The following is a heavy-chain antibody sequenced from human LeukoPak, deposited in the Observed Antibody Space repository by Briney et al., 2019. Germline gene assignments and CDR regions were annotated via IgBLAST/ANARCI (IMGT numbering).Heavy chain of an antibody. J-gene: IGHJ5*02. CDR3: ARVDGGLFDP. Sequence: SETLSLTCAVYGGSFSGYYWSWIRQPPGKGLEWIGEINHSGSTNYNPSLKSRVTISVDTSKNQFSLKLSSVTAADTAVYYCARVDGGLFDPWGQGTLVTVSS. D-gene: IGHD4-23*01. CDR2: INHSGST. V-gene: IGHV4-34*01. CDR1: GGSFSGYY.